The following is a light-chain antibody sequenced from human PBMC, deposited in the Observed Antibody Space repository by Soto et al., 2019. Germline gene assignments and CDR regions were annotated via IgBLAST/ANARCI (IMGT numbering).Light chain of an antibody. J-gene: IGKJ2*01. CDR3: QQYGSSLYT. V-gene: IGKV3-11*01. Sequence: EIVLTQSPATLSLSPGERATLSCRASQSVSSYLAWYQQKPGQAPRLLIYDASNRATGIPARFSGSGSGTDFTLTISSLEPEDFAVYYCQQYGSSLYTFGQGTKLEIQ. CDR1: QSVSSY. CDR2: DAS.